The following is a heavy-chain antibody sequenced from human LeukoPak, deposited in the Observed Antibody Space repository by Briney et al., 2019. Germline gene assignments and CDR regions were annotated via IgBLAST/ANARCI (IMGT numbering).Heavy chain of an antibody. D-gene: IGHD2-2*01. V-gene: IGHV3-15*01. CDR3: TTVEYQLPWVGYYYYYMDV. CDR2: IKSKTDGGTA. CDR1: GFTFSNAW. J-gene: IGHJ6*03. Sequence: PGGSLRLSCAASGFTFSNAWMSWVRQAPGKGLEWVGRIKSKTDGGTADYAAPVKGRFTISRDDSKNTLYLQMNSLKAEDTAVYYCTTVEYQLPWVGYYYYYMDVWGKGTTVTVSS.